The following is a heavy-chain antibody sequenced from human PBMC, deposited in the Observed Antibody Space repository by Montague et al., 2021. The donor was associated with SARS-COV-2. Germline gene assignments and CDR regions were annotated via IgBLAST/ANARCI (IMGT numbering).Heavy chain of an antibody. CDR1: GDSVWSNTAA. CDR2: TNYRSKWTS. V-gene: IGHV6-1*01. J-gene: IGHJ4*02. CDR3: VRDTGSAQAGFDA. D-gene: IGHD4-17*01. Sequence: CAISGDSVWSNTAAWNWIGQSPSGGLEWLGRTNYRSKWTSDYATSVEGRISIDPDTSKSQFFLHLRSVTPEDTGVYYCVRDTGSAQAGFDAWGQGTLVTVSS.